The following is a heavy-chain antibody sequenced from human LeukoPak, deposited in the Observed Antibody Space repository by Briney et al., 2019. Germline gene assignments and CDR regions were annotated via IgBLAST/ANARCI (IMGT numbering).Heavy chain of an antibody. CDR2: INWNGGST. CDR1: GFTFGDYA. Sequence: GGSLRLSCTASGFTFGDYAMSWVRQAPGKGLEWVSGINWNGGSTGYADSVKGRFTISRDNAKNSLYLQMNSLRAEDTALYYCARVGKQWLLYYMDVWGKGTTVTVSS. D-gene: IGHD6-19*01. J-gene: IGHJ6*03. CDR3: ARVGKQWLLYYMDV. V-gene: IGHV3-20*04.